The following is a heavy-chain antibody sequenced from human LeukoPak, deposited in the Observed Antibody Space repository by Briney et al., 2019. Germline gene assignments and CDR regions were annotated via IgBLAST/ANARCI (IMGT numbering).Heavy chain of an antibody. CDR2: IKQDGSYK. V-gene: IGHV3-7*01. CDR1: GFTFNSYW. D-gene: IGHD1-20*01. J-gene: IGHJ4*02. Sequence: GGSLRLSCAASGFTFNSYWMSWVRQAPGKGLEWVANIKQDGSYKNYVDSVKGRFTISRDNAKNSLYLQMNSLRVEDTPVYYCASDNWNNFGYWGQGTLVTVSS. CDR3: ASDNWNNFGY.